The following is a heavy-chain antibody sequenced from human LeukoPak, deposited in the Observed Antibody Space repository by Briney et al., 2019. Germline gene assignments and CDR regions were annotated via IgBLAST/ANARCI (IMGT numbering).Heavy chain of an antibody. D-gene: IGHD3-10*01. J-gene: IGHJ4*02. CDR3: AGPTMVRGAPNDY. Sequence: GGSLRLSCAASGFTFSSYSMNWVRQAPGKGLEWVSSISSSSSYIYYADSVKGRFTISRDNAKNSLYLQMNSLRAEDTAVYYCAGPTMVRGAPNDYWGQGTLVTVSS. V-gene: IGHV3-21*01. CDR2: ISSSSSYI. CDR1: GFTFSSYS.